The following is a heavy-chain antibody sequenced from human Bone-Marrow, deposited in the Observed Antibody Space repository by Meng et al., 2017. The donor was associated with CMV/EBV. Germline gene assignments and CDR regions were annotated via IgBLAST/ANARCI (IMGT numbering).Heavy chain of an antibody. D-gene: IGHD3-3*01. CDR3: ARGSPLEWLLPYYYYYYGMDV. CDR1: GGSVSSGSYY. V-gene: IGHV4-61*01. J-gene: IGHJ6*02. Sequence: SEPLSLTCTVSGGSVSSGSYYWSWIRQPPGKGLEWIGYIYYSGSTNYNPSLKSRVTISVDTSKNQFSLKLSSVTAADTAVYYCARGSPLEWLLPYYYYYYGMDVWGQGTTVTVS. CDR2: IYYSGST.